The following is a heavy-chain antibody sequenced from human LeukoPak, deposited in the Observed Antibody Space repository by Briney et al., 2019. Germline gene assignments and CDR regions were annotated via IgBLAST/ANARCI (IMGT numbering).Heavy chain of an antibody. CDR1: GFTFSSYE. CDR3: ARVPRYYYDSSGYGDY. CDR2: ISSSGSTI. D-gene: IGHD3-22*01. V-gene: IGHV3-48*03. Sequence: GGSLRLSCAASGFTFSSYEMNWVRQAPGKGLEWVSYISSSGSTIYYAGSVRGRFTISRDNAKNSLYLQMNSLRAEDTAVYYCARVPRYYYDSSGYGDYWGQGTLVTVSS. J-gene: IGHJ4*02.